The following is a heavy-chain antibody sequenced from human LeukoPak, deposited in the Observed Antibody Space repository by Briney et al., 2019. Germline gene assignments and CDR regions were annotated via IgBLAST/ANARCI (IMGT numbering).Heavy chain of an antibody. CDR1: GGSFSGYY. Sequence: PSETLSLTCAVYGGSFSGYYWSWIRQPPGKGLEWIGEINHRGSNNYNPSLKSRVTISVDTSKNQFSLKLSSVTAADTAVYYCARGDYTTFHLRFDPWGQGTLVTVSS. J-gene: IGHJ5*02. D-gene: IGHD4-11*01. V-gene: IGHV4-34*01. CDR2: INHRGSN. CDR3: ARGDYTTFHLRFDP.